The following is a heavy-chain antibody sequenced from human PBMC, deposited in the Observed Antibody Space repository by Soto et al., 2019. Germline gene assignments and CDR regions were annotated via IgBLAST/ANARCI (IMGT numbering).Heavy chain of an antibody. D-gene: IGHD5-12*01. CDR2: VRGNGDPP. V-gene: IGHV3-64D*06. Sequence: GGSLRLSCSASGFTFSSYAMHWVRQAPGKGLEYVSGVRGNGDPPFYADSVKGRFTIPRDNSKNTLYLQMSSLSADDTAVYYCVKSRGGNNFDFFDWGQGALVTVSS. CDR3: VKSRGGNNFDFFD. J-gene: IGHJ4*02. CDR1: GFTFSSYA.